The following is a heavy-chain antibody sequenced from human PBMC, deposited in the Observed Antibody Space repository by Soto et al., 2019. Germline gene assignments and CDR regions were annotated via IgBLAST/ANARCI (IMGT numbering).Heavy chain of an antibody. Sequence: GGSLRLSCAASGFTFSSYGMHWVRQAPGKGLEWVAVISYDGSNKYYADSVKGRFTISRDNSKNTLYLQMNSLRAEDTAVYYCAKDLGGDGYKTLGYWGQGTLVTVSS. V-gene: IGHV3-30*18. CDR2: ISYDGSNK. CDR1: GFTFSSYG. CDR3: AKDLGGDGYKTLGY. D-gene: IGHD5-12*01. J-gene: IGHJ4*02.